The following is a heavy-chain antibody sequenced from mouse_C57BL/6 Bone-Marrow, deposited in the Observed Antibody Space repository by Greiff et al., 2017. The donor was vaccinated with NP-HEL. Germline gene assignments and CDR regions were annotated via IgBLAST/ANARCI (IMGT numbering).Heavy chain of an antibody. J-gene: IGHJ3*01. CDR3: ARDGGPYGSWFAY. CDR1: GFTFSDFY. V-gene: IGHV7-1*01. Sequence: EVKLVESGGGLVQSGRSLRLSCATSGFTFSDFYMEWVRQAPGKGLEWIAASRNKANDYTTEYSASVKGRFIVSRDTSQSILYLPMNALSAEDTAIYYCARDGGPYGSWFAYWGQGTLVTVSA. CDR2: SRNKANDYTT. D-gene: IGHD2-2*01.